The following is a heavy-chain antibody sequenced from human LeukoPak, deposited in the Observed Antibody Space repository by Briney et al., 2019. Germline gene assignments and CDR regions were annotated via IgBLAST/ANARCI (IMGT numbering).Heavy chain of an antibody. Sequence: GGSLRLSCAASGFTFSNCGMHWVRQAPGKGLEWVAVIWHDGNNKYYADSVKGRFTLSRDNSKNTLYLQMNSLRAEDTAVYYCATRRRIDYWGQGTLVTVSS. CDR1: GFTFSNCG. CDR3: ATRRRIDY. CDR2: IWHDGNNK. J-gene: IGHJ4*02. V-gene: IGHV3-33*01.